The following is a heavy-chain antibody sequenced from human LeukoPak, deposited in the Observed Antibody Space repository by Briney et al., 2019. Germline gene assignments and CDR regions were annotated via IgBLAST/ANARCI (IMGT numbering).Heavy chain of an antibody. CDR3: ARQAYCGGDCYSTFDP. D-gene: IGHD2-21*02. J-gene: IGHJ5*02. Sequence: GESLKISCKGSGYIFTSFWIGWVRQMPGKGLEWMGIIYPGDSNTRYSPSFQGQVTISADKSISTAYLQWSSLKASDTAMYYCARQAYCGGDCYSTFDPWGQGTLVTVSS. CDR1: GYIFTSFW. V-gene: IGHV5-51*01. CDR2: IYPGDSNT.